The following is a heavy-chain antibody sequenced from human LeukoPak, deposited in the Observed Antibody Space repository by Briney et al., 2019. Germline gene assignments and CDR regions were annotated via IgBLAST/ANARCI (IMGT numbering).Heavy chain of an antibody. V-gene: IGHV3-21*04. D-gene: IGHD3-10*01. CDR3: AKIHYFGSGSPDY. J-gene: IGHJ4*02. Sequence: GGSLRLSCAAPGFTFSSYSMNWVRQAPGKGLEWVSSISSSSSYIYYADSVKGRFTISRDNAKNSLYLQMNSLRAEDTALYYCAKIHYFGSGSPDYWGRGTLVTVSS. CDR1: GFTFSSYS. CDR2: ISSSSSYI.